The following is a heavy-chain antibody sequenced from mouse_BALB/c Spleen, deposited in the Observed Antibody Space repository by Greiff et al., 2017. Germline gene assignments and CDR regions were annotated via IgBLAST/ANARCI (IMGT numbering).Heavy chain of an antibody. CDR2: IWTGGGT. V-gene: IGHV2-9-2*01. Sequence: QVQLKQSGPGLVAPSQSLSITCTVSGFSLTSYDISWIRQPPGKGLEWLGVIWTGGGTNYNSAFMSRLSISKDNSKSQVFLKMNSLQTDDTAIYYCVREGYYYGLSWFAYWGQGTLVTVSA. D-gene: IGHD1-1*01. CDR1: GFSLTSYD. J-gene: IGHJ3*01. CDR3: VREGYYYGLSWFAY.